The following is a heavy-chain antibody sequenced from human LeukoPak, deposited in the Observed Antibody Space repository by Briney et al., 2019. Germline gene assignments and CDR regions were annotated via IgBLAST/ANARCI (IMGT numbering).Heavy chain of an antibody. Sequence: SETLSLTFAVYDESFSESFSDYYWSWIRQPPGKGLEWIGEINHTGGTNYNPSLKSRVTISIDTSKIQFPLKLSSVTAADTAVYYCARLTGDSDYFDYWGQGILVTVSS. CDR1: DESFSESFSDYY. CDR2: INHTGGT. V-gene: IGHV4-34*01. J-gene: IGHJ4*02. CDR3: ARLTGDSDYFDY. D-gene: IGHD7-27*01.